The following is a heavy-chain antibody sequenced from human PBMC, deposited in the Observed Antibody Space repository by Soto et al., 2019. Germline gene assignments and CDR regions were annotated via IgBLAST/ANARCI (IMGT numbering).Heavy chain of an antibody. Sequence: QVQLVESGGGVVQPGRSLRLSCAASGFTFSSYGMHWVRQAPGKGLEWVAVISYDGSNKYYADSVKGRFTISRDNSKNPLDLQMKSLRAEDPGVYYCAKDQDGGVGAVGGMDVWGQGTTVTVSS. D-gene: IGHD1-26*01. CDR2: ISYDGSNK. V-gene: IGHV3-30*18. J-gene: IGHJ6*02. CDR3: AKDQDGGVGAVGGMDV. CDR1: GFTFSSYG.